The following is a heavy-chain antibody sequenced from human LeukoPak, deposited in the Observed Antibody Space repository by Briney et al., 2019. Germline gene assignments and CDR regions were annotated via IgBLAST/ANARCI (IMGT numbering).Heavy chain of an antibody. J-gene: IGHJ3*02. V-gene: IGHV1-69*05. D-gene: IGHD3-22*01. CDR3: ARDWNYYYDSSGYYLDAFDI. CDR1: GGTFGSYA. CDR2: IIPIFGTA. Sequence: ASVKVSCKASGGTFGSYAISWVRQAPGQGLEWMGRIIPIFGTANYAQKFQGRVTITTDESTSTAYMELSSLRSEDTAVYYCARDWNYYYDSSGYYLDAFDIWGQGTMVTVSS.